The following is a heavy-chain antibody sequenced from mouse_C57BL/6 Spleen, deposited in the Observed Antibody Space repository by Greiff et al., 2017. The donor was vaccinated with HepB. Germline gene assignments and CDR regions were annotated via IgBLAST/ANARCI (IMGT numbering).Heavy chain of an antibody. J-gene: IGHJ2*01. CDR3: ASRLLSAFDY. V-gene: IGHV5-17*01. Sequence: EVMLVESGGGLVKPGGSLKLSCAASGFTFSDYGMHWVRQAPEKGLEWVAYISSGSSTIYYADTVKGRFTISRDNAKNTLFLQMTSLRSEDTAMYYCASRLLSAFDYWGQGTTLTVSS. CDR2: ISSGSSTI. CDR1: GFTFSDYG. D-gene: IGHD2-3*01.